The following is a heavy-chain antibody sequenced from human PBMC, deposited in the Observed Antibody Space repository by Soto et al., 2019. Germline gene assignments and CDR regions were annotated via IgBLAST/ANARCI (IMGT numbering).Heavy chain of an antibody. J-gene: IGHJ3*02. Sequence: SETLSLTCAVSGGSISRSNWWSWVRQPPGKGLEWIGEIYHSGSTNYNPSLKSRVTISVDKSKNQFSLKLSSVTAADTAVYYCARDLRVRNFSGGPHDAFDIWGQGTMVTVSS. CDR2: IYHSGST. CDR3: ARDLRVRNFSGGPHDAFDI. D-gene: IGHD3-10*01. CDR1: GGSISRSNW. V-gene: IGHV4-4*02.